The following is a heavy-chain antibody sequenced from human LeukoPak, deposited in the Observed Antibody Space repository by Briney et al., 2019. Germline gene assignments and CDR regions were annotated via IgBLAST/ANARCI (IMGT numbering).Heavy chain of an antibody. CDR1: GGTFGSYA. D-gene: IGHD3-22*01. Sequence: ASVKVSCKASGGTFGSYAISWVRQAPGQGLEWMRRIIPILGIANYAQKFQGRVTITADKSTSTAYMELSSLEDTAVYYCAREAMIVVVIEEESKFDYWGQGTLVTVSS. CDR3: AREAMIVVVIEEESKFDY. CDR2: IIPILGIA. V-gene: IGHV1-69*04. J-gene: IGHJ4*02.